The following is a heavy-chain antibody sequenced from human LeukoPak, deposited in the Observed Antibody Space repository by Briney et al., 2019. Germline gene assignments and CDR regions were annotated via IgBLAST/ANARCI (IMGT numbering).Heavy chain of an antibody. Sequence: SETLSLTCAVYGGSFSGYYWSWIRQPPGKGLEWIGEINHSGSTNYNPSLKSRVTISVDTTKNHFSLKLSSVTAADTAVYYCASGDYDYVWGSYRRGYNWFDPWGQGTLVTVSS. D-gene: IGHD3-16*02. J-gene: IGHJ5*02. V-gene: IGHV4-34*01. CDR3: ASGDYDYVWGSYRRGYNWFDP. CDR2: INHSGST. CDR1: GGSFSGYY.